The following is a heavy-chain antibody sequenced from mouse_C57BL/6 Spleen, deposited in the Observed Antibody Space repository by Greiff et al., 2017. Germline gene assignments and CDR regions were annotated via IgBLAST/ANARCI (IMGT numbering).Heavy chain of an antibody. CDR1: GYTFTSYC. Sequence: VQLQQSGAELVRPGASVKLSCKASGYTFTSYCINWVKQRPIQGLEWIGKIDPSGSETYYNQKFKDKATMTADKSSSTAYMQLSSLTSEDSAVYYCARIHFCSGSDFDYWGKGTTLTVSS. D-gene: IGHD1-1*01. CDR3: ARIHFCSGSDFDY. CDR2: IDPSGSET. J-gene: IGHJ2*01. V-gene: IGHV1-52*01.